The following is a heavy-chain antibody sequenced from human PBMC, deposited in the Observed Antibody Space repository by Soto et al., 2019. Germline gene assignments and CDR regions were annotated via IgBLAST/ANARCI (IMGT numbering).Heavy chain of an antibody. CDR3: ARAPCSGGSCYYFDY. J-gene: IGHJ4*02. Sequence: GGSLRLSCAASGFTFSSYGMHWVRQAPGKGLEWVAVIWYDGSNKYYADSVKGRFTISRDNSKNTLYLQMNSLRAEDTAVYYCARAPCSGGSCYYFDYWGQGTLVTVSS. CDR1: GFTFSSYG. V-gene: IGHV3-33*01. D-gene: IGHD2-15*01. CDR2: IWYDGSNK.